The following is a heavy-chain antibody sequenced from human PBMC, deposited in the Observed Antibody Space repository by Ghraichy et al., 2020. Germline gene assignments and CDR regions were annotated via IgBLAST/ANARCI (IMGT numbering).Heavy chain of an antibody. V-gene: IGHV3-30*04. CDR3: AREGRYDIPSRHY. CDR1: GFTFSSYA. Sequence: GGSLRLSCAASGFTFSSYAMHWVRQAPGKGLEWVAVISYDGSNKYYADSVKGRFTISRDNSKNTLYLQMNSLRAEDTAVYYCAREGRYDIPSRHYWGQGTLVTVSS. D-gene: IGHD3-22*01. CDR2: ISYDGSNK. J-gene: IGHJ4*02.